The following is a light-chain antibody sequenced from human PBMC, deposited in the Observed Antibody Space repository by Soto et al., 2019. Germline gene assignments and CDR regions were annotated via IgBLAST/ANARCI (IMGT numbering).Light chain of an antibody. Sequence: EIVLTQSPATLSLSPGERATLSCRASQSVSTFLAWYQEKPGQAPRLLIYDVSTRATGVPARFSGSGSGTDFTLTISGLEPEDFAVYYCQQRINWPSITFGQGTRLDMK. CDR2: DVS. V-gene: IGKV3-11*01. J-gene: IGKJ5*01. CDR1: QSVSTF. CDR3: QQRINWPSIT.